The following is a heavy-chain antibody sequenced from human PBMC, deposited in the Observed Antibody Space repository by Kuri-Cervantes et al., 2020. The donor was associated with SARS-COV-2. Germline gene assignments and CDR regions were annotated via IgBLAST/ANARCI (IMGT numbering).Heavy chain of an antibody. J-gene: IGHJ4*02. CDR1: GFTFSSYG. D-gene: IGHD3-22*01. Sequence: GESLKISCAASGFTFSSYGMHWVRQAPGKGLEWVAVISYDGSNKYYADSVKGRFTISRDNSKSTLFLQMNSLRPEDTALYYCAKDLYYDATGYYYGREYVFWGQGTQVTVSS. CDR3: AKDLYYDATGYYYGREYVF. CDR2: ISYDGSNK. V-gene: IGHV3-30*18.